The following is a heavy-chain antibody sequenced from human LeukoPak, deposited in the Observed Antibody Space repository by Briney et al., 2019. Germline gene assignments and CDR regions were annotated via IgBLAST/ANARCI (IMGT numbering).Heavy chain of an antibody. CDR3: ARGLMMAVAGRGEFHY. J-gene: IGHJ4*02. V-gene: IGHV4-59*01. CDR1: GGSISSYY. CDR2: IYYSGST. D-gene: IGHD6-13*01. Sequence: SETLSLTCTVSGGSISSYYWSWLRQPPGKGLEWVGYIYYSGSTNYYPSLKSRVTISVDTSKNQFSLKLSSVTAADTAVYYCARGLMMAVAGRGEFHYWGQGTLVTVSS.